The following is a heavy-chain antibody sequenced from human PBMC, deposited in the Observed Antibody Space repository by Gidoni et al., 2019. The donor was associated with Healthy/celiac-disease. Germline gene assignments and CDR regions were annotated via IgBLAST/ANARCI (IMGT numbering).Heavy chain of an antibody. CDR3: TRHCYRWGAHDY. CDR1: GFTFSGSA. CDR2: IRSKANSYAT. D-gene: IGHD1-26*01. J-gene: IGHJ4*02. V-gene: IGHV3-73*01. Sequence: VQPGGSLKLPCAASGFTFSGSAMHWVRQASGKGLEWVGRIRSKANSYATAYAASVKGRFTISKDDSKNTAYLQMNSLKAEDTAVYYCTRHCYRWGAHDYWGQGTLVTVSS.